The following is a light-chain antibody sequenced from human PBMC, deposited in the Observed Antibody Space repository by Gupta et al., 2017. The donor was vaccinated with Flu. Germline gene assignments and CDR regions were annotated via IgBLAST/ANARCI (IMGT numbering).Light chain of an antibody. V-gene: IGLV1-51*01. CDR2: DNN. CDR3: ATWDNNLRGV. Sequence: QKVTISCSGSNSNIGNNFVSWYRQPPGTAPKLLIYDNNQRPAGIPDRFSGSKSGTSATLGITGLQTGDEADYYCATWDNNLRGVFGGGTKLTVL. J-gene: IGLJ3*02. CDR1: NSNIGNNF.